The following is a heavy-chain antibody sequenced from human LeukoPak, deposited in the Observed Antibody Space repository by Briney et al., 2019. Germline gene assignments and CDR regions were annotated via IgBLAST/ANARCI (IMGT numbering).Heavy chain of an antibody. D-gene: IGHD3-22*01. CDR3: ARGTYYYDSSGISLDY. Sequence: GGSLRLSCAASGFTFSSYAMHWVRQAPGKGLEWVAVISYDGSNKYYADSVKGRFTISRDNSKNTPYLQMNSLRAEDTAVYYCARGTYYYDSSGISLDYWAREPWSPSPQ. V-gene: IGHV3-30-3*01. CDR2: ISYDGSNK. CDR1: GFTFSSYA. J-gene: IGHJ4*02.